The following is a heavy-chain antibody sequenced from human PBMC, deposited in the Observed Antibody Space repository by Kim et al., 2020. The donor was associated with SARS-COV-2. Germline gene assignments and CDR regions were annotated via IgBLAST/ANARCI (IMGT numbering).Heavy chain of an antibody. CDR2: IGTDSITT. CDR3: ARGGTATTRNFDY. J-gene: IGHJ4*02. Sequence: GGSLRLSCAASGFTFRNYAMSWVRQAPGKGLEWVSIIGTDSITTYYADAVKGRFTISRDNSENTLLLQMNSLRADDAAVYYCARGGTATTRNFDYWGQGTLVIVSS. V-gene: IGHV3-23*01. CDR1: GFTFRNYA. D-gene: IGHD1-1*01.